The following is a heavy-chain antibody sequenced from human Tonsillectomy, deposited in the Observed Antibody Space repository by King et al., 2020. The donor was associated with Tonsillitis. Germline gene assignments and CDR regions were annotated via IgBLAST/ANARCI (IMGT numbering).Heavy chain of an antibody. CDR2: IFSNDEK. V-gene: IGHV2-26*01. CDR3: ARTEEMDYYDTSGNELNI. D-gene: IGHD3-22*01. J-gene: IGHJ3*02. Sequence: VTLKESGPVLVKPTETLTLTCTVSGFSLSNARMGVSWIRQPPGKALEWLAHIFSNDEKSYNTSLKSRLTISKDTSKSQVVLIMTNMDPVDTATYYCARTEEMDYYDTSGNELNIWGQGTMITVSS. CDR1: GFSLSNARMG.